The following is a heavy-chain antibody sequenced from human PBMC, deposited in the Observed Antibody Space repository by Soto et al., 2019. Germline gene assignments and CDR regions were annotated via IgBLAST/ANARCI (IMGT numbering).Heavy chain of an antibody. V-gene: IGHV1-18*01. CDR1: GYTFTSYG. D-gene: IGHD2-2*01. CDR2: ISGYNGNT. Sequence: QVKLVQSGAEVKKPGASVKVSRKASGYTFTSYGICWVRQAPGQGLEWMGWISGYNGNTNYAQNLQGRVTMTTDTTTSTVYMELSSVRADDTAVYYCARRLSSTRCLDLWGRGTLVIVSS. J-gene: IGHJ2*01. CDR3: ARRLSSTRCLDL.